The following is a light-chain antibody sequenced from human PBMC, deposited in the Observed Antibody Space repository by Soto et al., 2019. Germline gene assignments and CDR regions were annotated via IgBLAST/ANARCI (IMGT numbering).Light chain of an antibody. CDR3: SSYTPTTRL. Sequence: QSVLTQPASVSGSPGQSITISCTGTSSDIGSNNYVSWFQQRPGKAPTLIIYEVSNRPSGVSTHFSGSKSGNTASLTISGLLPEDEAEYYCSSYTPTTRLFGGGTQLTVL. V-gene: IGLV2-14*01. CDR2: EVS. CDR1: SSDIGSNNY. J-gene: IGLJ3*02.